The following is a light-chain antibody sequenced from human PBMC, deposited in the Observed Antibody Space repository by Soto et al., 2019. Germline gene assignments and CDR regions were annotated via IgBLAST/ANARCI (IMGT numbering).Light chain of an antibody. CDR3: QQYVTSSPRT. V-gene: IGKV3-20*01. J-gene: IGKJ1*01. CDR1: HTISSSY. CDR2: GIS. Sequence: EIVLTQSPGTLSLSPEERATLSCRDSHTISSSYLAWYQQKPGQAPRLLMYGISRRATGIPDRFSGSGSGTDFTLTITRLEPEDFAVYYCQQYVTSSPRTFGQGTKVEIK.